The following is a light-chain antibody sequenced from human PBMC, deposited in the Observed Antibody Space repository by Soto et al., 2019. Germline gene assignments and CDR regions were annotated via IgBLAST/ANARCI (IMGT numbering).Light chain of an antibody. J-gene: IGKJ1*01. V-gene: IGKV3-15*01. CDR2: SAS. Sequence: DRVMTQSPVTLSASPGATATLSCRSSQCVRTNVALYQQRPGQAPRLLIYSASIRATNISARFAGSASGTEFTLAITSLQPDDSAGYYCQQYNNWPRTFGQGTKVELK. CDR3: QQYNNWPRT. CDR1: QCVRTN.